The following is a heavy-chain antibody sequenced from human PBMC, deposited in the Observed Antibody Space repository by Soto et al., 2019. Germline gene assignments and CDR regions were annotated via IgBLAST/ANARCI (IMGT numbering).Heavy chain of an antibody. V-gene: IGHV4-4*02. Sequence: SSETLSLTCAVSGGSISSSNWWSWVRQPPGKGLEWIGEIYHSGSTNYNPSLKSRVTISVDKSKNQFSLKLSSVTAADTAVYYCARGVGYSYGSYLDYWGQGTLVTVS. CDR1: GGSISSSNW. J-gene: IGHJ4*02. CDR2: IYHSGST. CDR3: ARGVGYSYGSYLDY. D-gene: IGHD5-18*01.